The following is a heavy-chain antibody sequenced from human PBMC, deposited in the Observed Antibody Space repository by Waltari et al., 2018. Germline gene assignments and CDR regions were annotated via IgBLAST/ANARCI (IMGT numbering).Heavy chain of an antibody. CDR3: ARENDILTGYYYFDY. J-gene: IGHJ4*02. CDR1: GGSISSYY. Sequence: QVQLQESGPGLVKPSATLSLTCTVSGGSISSYYWSWIRQPPGKGLEWIGYIYYSGSTNYNPSLKSRVTISVDTSKNQFSLKLSSVTAADTAVYYCARENDILTGYYYFDYWGQGTLVTVSS. CDR2: IYYSGST. V-gene: IGHV4-59*01. D-gene: IGHD3-9*01.